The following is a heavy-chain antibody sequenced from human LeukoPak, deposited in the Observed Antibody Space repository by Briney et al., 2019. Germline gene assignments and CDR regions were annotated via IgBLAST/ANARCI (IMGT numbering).Heavy chain of an antibody. CDR1: GFTVSSNY. Sequence: GGSLRLSCAASGFTVSSNYTSWVRQAPGKGLEWVSVIYSGGSTYYADFVKGRFTISRDNSKNTLYLQMNSLRAEDTAVYYCARDLEVDPWGQGTLVTVSS. V-gene: IGHV3-66*01. CDR3: ARDLEVDP. CDR2: IYSGGST. J-gene: IGHJ5*02.